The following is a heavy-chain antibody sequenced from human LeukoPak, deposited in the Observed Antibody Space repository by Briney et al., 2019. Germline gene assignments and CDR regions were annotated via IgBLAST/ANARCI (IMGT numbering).Heavy chain of an antibody. Sequence: GESLKISCKGSGYSFTSYWIGWVRQMPGKGLEWMGIIYPGDSDTRYSSSFQGQVTISADKSISTAYLQWSSLKASDTAMYYCARGPSVLRFLEWLFDYWGQGTLVTVSS. CDR2: IYPGDSDT. J-gene: IGHJ4*02. D-gene: IGHD3-3*01. CDR1: GYSFTSYW. CDR3: ARGPSVLRFLEWLFDY. V-gene: IGHV5-51*01.